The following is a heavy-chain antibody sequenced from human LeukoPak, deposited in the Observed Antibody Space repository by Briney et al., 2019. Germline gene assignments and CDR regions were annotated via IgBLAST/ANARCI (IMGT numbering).Heavy chain of an antibody. D-gene: IGHD6-25*01. J-gene: IGHJ4*02. Sequence: SETLPLTCTVSGGSISSSSYYWGWIRQPPGKGLEWIGSIYYSGSTYYNPSLKSRVTISVDTSKNQFSLKLSSVTAADTAVYYCARKTAALDYWGQGTLVTVSS. CDR3: ARKTAALDY. CDR1: GGSISSSSYY. V-gene: IGHV4-39*01. CDR2: IYYSGST.